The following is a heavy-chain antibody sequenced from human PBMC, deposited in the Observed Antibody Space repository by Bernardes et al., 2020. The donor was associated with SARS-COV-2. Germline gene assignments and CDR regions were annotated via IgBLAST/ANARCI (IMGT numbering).Heavy chain of an antibody. V-gene: IGHV4-59*01. Sequence: SETLSLTCTVSGGSIRSYYWSWIRQPPGKGLEWIGYIYYSGSTNYNPSLKSRVTISVDTSKNQFSLKLSSVTAADTAVYYCARSPDVLRYFDWLLSAFDIWGQGTMVTVSS. CDR2: IYYSGST. CDR1: GGSIRSYY. CDR3: ARSPDVLRYFDWLLSAFDI. J-gene: IGHJ3*02. D-gene: IGHD3-9*01.